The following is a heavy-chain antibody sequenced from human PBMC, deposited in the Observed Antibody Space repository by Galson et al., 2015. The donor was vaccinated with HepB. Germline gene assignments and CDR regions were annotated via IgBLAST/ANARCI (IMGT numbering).Heavy chain of an antibody. CDR1: GFAFSSYW. J-gene: IGHJ4*02. V-gene: IGHV3-7*01. Sequence: SLRLSCATSGFAFSSYWMNWVRQAPGKGLEWVANIKQDGSEKYYVDSVKGRFTISRDNAKNSLYLQMNSLRAEDTAVYYCARGRRYIVVVIAYYFDYWGQGTLVTVSS. CDR3: ARGRRYIVVVIAYYFDY. CDR2: IKQDGSEK. D-gene: IGHD2-21*01.